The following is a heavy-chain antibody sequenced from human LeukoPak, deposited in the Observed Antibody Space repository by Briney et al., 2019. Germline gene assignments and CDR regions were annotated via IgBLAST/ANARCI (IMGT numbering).Heavy chain of an antibody. D-gene: IGHD3-22*01. CDR1: GYTVTDYY. Sequence: GASVKVSCKASGYTVTDYYMHWVRQAPVQGLEWMGRINPSSGGANYAQKFQGRVTVTRDTSISTAYMDLSRLRSDDTAVYYCARAGVWDYSDSSGYHNAAFDIWGQGTMVTVSS. V-gene: IGHV1-2*06. CDR3: ARAGVWDYSDSSGYHNAAFDI. J-gene: IGHJ3*02. CDR2: INPSSGGA.